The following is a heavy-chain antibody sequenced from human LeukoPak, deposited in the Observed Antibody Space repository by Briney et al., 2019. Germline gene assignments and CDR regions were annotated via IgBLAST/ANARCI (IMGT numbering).Heavy chain of an antibody. Sequence: SETLSLTCAVSGYSISSGHYWGWIRQPPGKGLEWIGSIYHSGSTYYNPSLKSRVTISVDTSKNQFSLKLSSVTAADTAVYYCARHGSRYYYDSSGYWYWGQGTLVTVSS. CDR2: IYHSGST. J-gene: IGHJ4*02. D-gene: IGHD3-22*01. CDR3: ARHGSRYYYDSSGYWY. V-gene: IGHV4-38-2*01. CDR1: GYSISSGHY.